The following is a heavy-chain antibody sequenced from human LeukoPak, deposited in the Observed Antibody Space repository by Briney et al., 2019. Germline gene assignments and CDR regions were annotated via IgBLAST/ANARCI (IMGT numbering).Heavy chain of an antibody. CDR1: GFILNDYG. CDR3: ARDRHCINGVCHSPPGMDV. V-gene: IGHV3-33*01. CDR2: IWFDKNQ. D-gene: IGHD2-8*01. Sequence: GGSLRLSCAASGFILNDYGMHWVRQAPGKGLEWVADIWFDKNQHFADSVKGRFAISRDNSKNTVYLQINSLRAEDTAVYYCARDRHCINGVCHSPPGMDVWGQGTTITVSS. J-gene: IGHJ6*02.